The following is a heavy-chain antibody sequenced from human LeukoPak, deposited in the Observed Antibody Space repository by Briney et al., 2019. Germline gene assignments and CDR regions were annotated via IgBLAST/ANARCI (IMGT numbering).Heavy chain of an antibody. CDR1: GGTFNSYT. V-gene: IGHV1-69*13. CDR2: IMPIFGSA. D-gene: IGHD2/OR15-2a*01. J-gene: IGHJ4*02. Sequence: SVKVSCKASGGTFNSYTINWVRQAPGQGLEWMGGIMPIFGSANYAHRFQGRVTITADESTNTAYMELSSLRSDDTAVYYCAKDPRLQRYTTTSAKMYYFDYWGQGTLVTVSS. CDR3: AKDPRLQRYTTTSAKMYYFDY.